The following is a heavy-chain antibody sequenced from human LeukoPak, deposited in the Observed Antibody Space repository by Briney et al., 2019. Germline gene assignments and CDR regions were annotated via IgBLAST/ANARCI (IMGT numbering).Heavy chain of an antibody. CDR2: IYYSGST. D-gene: IGHD6-19*01. CDR3: ARDKGQWLGPICYFDY. Sequence: WVRQAPGKGLEWLGSIYYSGSTYYNPSLKSRVTISVDTSKNQFSLKLSSVTAADTAVYYCARDKGQWLGPICYFDYWGQGTLVTVSS. V-gene: IGHV4-39*07. J-gene: IGHJ4*02.